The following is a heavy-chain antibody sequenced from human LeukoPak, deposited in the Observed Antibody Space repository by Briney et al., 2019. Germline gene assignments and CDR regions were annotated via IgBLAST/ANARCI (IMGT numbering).Heavy chain of an antibody. CDR1: GFTFSSYS. J-gene: IGHJ4*02. Sequence: GGSLRLSCAASGFTFSSYSMNWVRQAPGKGLVWVSYISSSSSTIYYADSVKGRFTISRDNAKNSLYLQMNSLRDEDTAVYYCASNYLYSGSSGIYFDYWGQGTLVTVSS. CDR3: ASNYLYSGSSGIYFDY. V-gene: IGHV3-48*02. D-gene: IGHD1-26*01. CDR2: ISSSSSTI.